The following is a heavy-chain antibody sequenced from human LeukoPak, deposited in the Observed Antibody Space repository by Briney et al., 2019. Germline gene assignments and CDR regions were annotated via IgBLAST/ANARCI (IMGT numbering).Heavy chain of an antibody. CDR1: GFTFRRYW. Sequence: PGESLRLSCVASGFTFRRYWMYWVRQAPGKGPMWVSRITSDGRSTVYADSVKGRFTISRDDSKNTLYLQMNSLRAEDTAVYYCAKLVTPPHGFDYWGQGTLVTVSS. CDR2: ITSDGRST. D-gene: IGHD2-21*02. J-gene: IGHJ4*02. V-gene: IGHV3-74*01. CDR3: AKLVTPPHGFDY.